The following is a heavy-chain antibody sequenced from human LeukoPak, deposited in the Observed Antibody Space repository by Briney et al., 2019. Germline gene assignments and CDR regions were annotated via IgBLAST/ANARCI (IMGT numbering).Heavy chain of an antibody. Sequence: GGTLRLSCAASGFAFSSYGMHWVRQAPGKGLEWVAYIQYDGSNEQYADSVKGRFSISRDSSKNILYLQMNSLRAEDTAVYYCAKDRCSNGVGCYYYYMDVWGKGTTVTISS. CDR3: AKDRCSNGVGCYYYYMDV. CDR2: IQYDGSNE. D-gene: IGHD2-8*01. J-gene: IGHJ6*03. V-gene: IGHV3-30*02. CDR1: GFAFSSYG.